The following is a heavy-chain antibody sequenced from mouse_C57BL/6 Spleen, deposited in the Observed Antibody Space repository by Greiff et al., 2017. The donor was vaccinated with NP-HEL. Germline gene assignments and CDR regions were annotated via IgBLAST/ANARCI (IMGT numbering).Heavy chain of an antibody. Sequence: QVQLQQPGAELVRPGSSVKLSCKASGYTFTSYWMHWVKQRPIQGLEWIGNIDPSDSETHYNQKFKDKATLTVDKSSSTAYMQLSSLTSEDSAVYYCARENYYGSACFAYWGQGTLVTVSA. V-gene: IGHV1-52*01. CDR1: GYTFTSYW. CDR3: ARENYYGSACFAY. CDR2: IDPSDSET. J-gene: IGHJ3*01. D-gene: IGHD1-1*01.